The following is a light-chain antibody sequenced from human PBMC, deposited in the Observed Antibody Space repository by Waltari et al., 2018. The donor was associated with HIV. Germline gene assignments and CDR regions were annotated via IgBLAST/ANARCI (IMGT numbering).Light chain of an antibody. J-gene: IGLJ2*01. CDR1: FSDVGSYNI. V-gene: IGLV2-23*02. Sequence: QSALTQPASVSGSPGQSITISCTGTFSDVGSYNIVSWYQQHPGEAPKLMIYEVTKRPSGISSRCSGSKSGNTASLTISGLQAEDEANYYCCSYAGSRIHVIFGGGTKLTVL. CDR3: CSYAGSRIHVI. CDR2: EVT.